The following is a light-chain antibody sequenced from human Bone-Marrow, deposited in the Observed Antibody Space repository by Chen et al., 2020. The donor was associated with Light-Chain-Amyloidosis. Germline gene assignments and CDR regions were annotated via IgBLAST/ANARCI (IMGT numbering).Light chain of an antibody. CDR2: EVT. CDR1: SSDVGGDNH. V-gene: IGLV2-14*01. CDR3: SSYTITNPLV. Sequence: QSALTQPASVSGSPGQSITISCTGTSSDVGGDNHVSWYQQHPDKAPTLMIYEVTNRPSWVPDRFSGSKSDNTASLTISGLQTEDEADYFCSSYTITNPLVFGSGTRVTVL. J-gene: IGLJ1*01.